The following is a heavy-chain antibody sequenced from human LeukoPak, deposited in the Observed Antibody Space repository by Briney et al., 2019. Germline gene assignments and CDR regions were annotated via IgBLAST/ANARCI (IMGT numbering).Heavy chain of an antibody. Sequence: GGSLRLSCAASGFTFSSYAMHWVRQAPGKGLEWVAVISYDGSNKYYADSVKGRFTISRDNSKNTLYLQMNSLRAEDTAVYYCARDNGGYSYGVDYWGQGTLVTVSS. CDR3: ARDNGGYSYGVDY. V-gene: IGHV3-30*01. J-gene: IGHJ4*02. D-gene: IGHD5-18*01. CDR2: ISYDGSNK. CDR1: GFTFSSYA.